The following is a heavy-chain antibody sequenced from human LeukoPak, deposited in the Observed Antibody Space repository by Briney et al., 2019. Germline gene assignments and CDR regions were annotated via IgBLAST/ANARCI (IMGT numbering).Heavy chain of an antibody. D-gene: IGHD3-10*01. CDR1: GGSISSYY. Sequence: SETLSLTCTVSGGSISSYYWSWIRQPPGKGLEWIGYIYYSGSTNYNPSLKSRVTISVDTSKNQFSLRLSSVTAADTAVYYCARIHRGGDPDYWGQGTLVTVSS. J-gene: IGHJ4*02. CDR2: IYYSGST. V-gene: IGHV4-59*01. CDR3: ARIHRGGDPDY.